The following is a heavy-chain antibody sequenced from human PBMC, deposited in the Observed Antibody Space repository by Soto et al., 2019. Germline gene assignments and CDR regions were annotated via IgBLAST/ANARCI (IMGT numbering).Heavy chain of an antibody. J-gene: IGHJ4*02. CDR1: GGSISGSYYY. V-gene: IGHV4-39*01. Sequence: SETLSLTCAVSGGSISGSYYYWAWLRQSPGTGPEWLGSVFYTGFTSYNPSLESRVSVSVDTSTSQFSLKLIAVTAADTAVYYCATSQKGYNWNYFDHWGQGALVTVSS. CDR2: VFYTGFT. CDR3: ATSQKGYNWNYFDH. D-gene: IGHD1-20*01.